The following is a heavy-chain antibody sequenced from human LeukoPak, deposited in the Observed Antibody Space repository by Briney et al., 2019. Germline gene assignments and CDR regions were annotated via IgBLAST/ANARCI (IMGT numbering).Heavy chain of an antibody. CDR3: ARVLDYDSSGYYSE. Sequence: PGGSLRLSCAASGFTFSSYAMSWVRQAPGKGLEWVSAISGSGGSTYYADSVKGRFTISRDNSKNTLYLQMNSLRAEDTAVYYCARVLDYDSSGYYSEWGQGTLVTVSS. V-gene: IGHV3-23*01. CDR2: ISGSGGST. J-gene: IGHJ4*02. D-gene: IGHD3-22*01. CDR1: GFTFSSYA.